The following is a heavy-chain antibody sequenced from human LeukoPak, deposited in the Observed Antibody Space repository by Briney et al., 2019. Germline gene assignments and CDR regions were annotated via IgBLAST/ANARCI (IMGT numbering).Heavy chain of an antibody. CDR3: ARETNYYDSSGYYYGWFDP. V-gene: IGHV1-18*01. CDR2: MTAYNGNT. D-gene: IGHD3-22*01. Sequence: ASVKVSCRASGYTFTNYGITWVRQAPGQGLEWMGWMTAYNGNTNYAQNLQGRVTMTTDTSTTTAYMELRSLRSDDTAVYYCARETNYYDSSGYYYGWFDPWGQGTLVTVSS. CDR1: GYTFTNYG. J-gene: IGHJ5*02.